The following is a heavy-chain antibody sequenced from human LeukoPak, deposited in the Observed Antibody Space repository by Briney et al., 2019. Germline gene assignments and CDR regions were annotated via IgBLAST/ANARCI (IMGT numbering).Heavy chain of an antibody. CDR3: ARDIYYDSSGHRAPYFDY. Sequence: GASVKVSCKASGYTFTSYGISWGRQAPGQGLEWMGWISAYNGKTNYAQKFQGRVTMTTDTSTSTAYMELRSLRSDDTAVYYCARDIYYDSSGHRAPYFDYWGQGTLVTVSS. CDR1: GYTFTSYG. V-gene: IGHV1-18*01. D-gene: IGHD3-22*01. CDR2: ISAYNGKT. J-gene: IGHJ4*02.